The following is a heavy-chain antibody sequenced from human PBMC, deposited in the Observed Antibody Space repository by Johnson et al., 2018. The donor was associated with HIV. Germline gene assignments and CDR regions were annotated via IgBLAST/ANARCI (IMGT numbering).Heavy chain of an antibody. J-gene: IGHJ3*02. V-gene: IGHV3-66*02. CDR3: ARENWNHAGAFDI. CDR1: GFTFSDYY. D-gene: IGHD1-14*01. CDR2: IYSGGSGGRT. Sequence: MLLVESGGGVVQPGGSLRLSCGASGFTFSDYYMSWIRQTPGKGLEWVSVIYSGGSGGRTYYVDSVKGRFTISRDNSKNTLYLQMNSLRTEDMAVYYCARENWNHAGAFDIWGQGTVVTVSS.